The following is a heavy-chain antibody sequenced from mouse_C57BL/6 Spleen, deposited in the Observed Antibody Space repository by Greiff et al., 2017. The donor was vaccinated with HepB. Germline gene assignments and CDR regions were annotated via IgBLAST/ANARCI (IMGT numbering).Heavy chain of an antibody. V-gene: IGHV3-6*01. J-gene: IGHJ1*03. Sequence: DVHLVESGPGLVKPSQSLSLTCSVTGYSITSGYYWNWIRQFPGNKLEWMGYISYGGSNNYKPSLKNRFSITRDTSKNQFFLKLNSVTTEDTATYYCARKGADWYFDVWGTGTTVTVSS. CDR2: ISYGGSN. CDR3: ARKGADWYFDV. CDR1: GYSITSGYY.